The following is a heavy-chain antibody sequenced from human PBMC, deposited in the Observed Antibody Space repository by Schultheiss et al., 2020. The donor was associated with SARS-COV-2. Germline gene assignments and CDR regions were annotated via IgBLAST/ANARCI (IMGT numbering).Heavy chain of an antibody. J-gene: IGHJ6*02. CDR2: ISSSGSTI. CDR1: GFTFSSYS. CDR3: ARGSELANYYYYYGMDV. D-gene: IGHD1-26*01. Sequence: GGSLRLSCAASGFTFSSYSMNWVRQAPGKGLEWVSYISSSGSTIYYADSVKGRFTISRDNAKNSLYLQMNSLRAEDTAVYYCARGSELANYYYYYGMDVWGQGTTVTVSS. V-gene: IGHV3-48*04.